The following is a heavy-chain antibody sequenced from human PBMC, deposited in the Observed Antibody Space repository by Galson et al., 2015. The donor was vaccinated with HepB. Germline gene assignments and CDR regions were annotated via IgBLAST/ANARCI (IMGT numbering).Heavy chain of an antibody. CDR3: AKGDRVVVPAATHAFDI. CDR2: ISGSGGST. J-gene: IGHJ3*02. D-gene: IGHD2-2*01. Sequence: SLRLSCAASGFTFSSYAMSWVRQAPGKGLEWVSAISGSGGSTYYADSVKGRFTISRDNSKNALYLQMNSLRAEDTAVYYCAKGDRVVVPAATHAFDIWGQGTMVTVSS. CDR1: GFTFSSYA. V-gene: IGHV3-23*01.